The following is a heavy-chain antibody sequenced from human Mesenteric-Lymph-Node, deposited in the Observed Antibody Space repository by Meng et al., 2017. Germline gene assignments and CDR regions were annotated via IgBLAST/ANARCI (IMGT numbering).Heavy chain of an antibody. CDR3: ARGPYYDILTGYSPSAFDY. CDR2: INHSGST. J-gene: IGHJ4*02. V-gene: IGHV4-34*01. D-gene: IGHD3-9*01. Sequence: SETLSLTCAVYGGSFSGYYWSWTRQPPGKGLEWIGEINHSGSTNYNPSLKSRVTISVDTSKNQFSLKLSSVTAADTAVYYCARGPYYDILTGYSPSAFDYWGQGTLVTVSS. CDR1: GGSFSGYY.